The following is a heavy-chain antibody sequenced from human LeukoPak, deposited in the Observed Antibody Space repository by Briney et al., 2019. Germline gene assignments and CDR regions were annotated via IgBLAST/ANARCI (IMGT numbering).Heavy chain of an antibody. V-gene: IGHV3-7*01. J-gene: IGHJ4*02. CDR1: GFTFSSYW. Sequence: PGGPLRLSCAASGFTFSSYWMSWVRQAPGKGLEWVANIKQGGSEKYYVDSVKGRFTISRDNAKNSLYLQMNSLRAEDTAVYYCARVTVVTPGVWFDYWGQGTLVTVSS. CDR3: ARVTVVTPGVWFDY. CDR2: IKQGGSEK. D-gene: IGHD4-23*01.